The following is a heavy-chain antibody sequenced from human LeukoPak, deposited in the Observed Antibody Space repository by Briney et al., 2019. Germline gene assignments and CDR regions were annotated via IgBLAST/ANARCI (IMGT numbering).Heavy chain of an antibody. V-gene: IGHV3-53*01. CDR1: GFTVSSNY. J-gene: IGHJ4*02. Sequence: GGSLRLSCAASGFTVSSNYMSWVRQAPGKGLEWVSVIFSGDSTYYADSVKGRFTISRDNSKNTLYLQMNSLRVEDTAMYYCAGGSGSYFFFDYWGQGTLVTVSS. CDR3: AGGSGSYFFFDY. D-gene: IGHD3-10*01. CDR2: IFSGDST.